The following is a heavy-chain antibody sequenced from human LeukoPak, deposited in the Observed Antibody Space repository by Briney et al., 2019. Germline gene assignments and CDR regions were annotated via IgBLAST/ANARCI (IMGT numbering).Heavy chain of an antibody. Sequence: GGSLRLSCAASGFTFSSYGMHWVRQAPGKGLEWVAVIWYDGSNKYYADSVKGRFTISRDNSKNTLYLQMNSLRAEDTAVYYCARDGGAMAARYYFDYWGQGTLVTVSS. V-gene: IGHV3-33*08. D-gene: IGHD5-18*01. J-gene: IGHJ4*02. CDR1: GFTFSSYG. CDR3: ARDGGAMAARYYFDY. CDR2: IWYDGSNK.